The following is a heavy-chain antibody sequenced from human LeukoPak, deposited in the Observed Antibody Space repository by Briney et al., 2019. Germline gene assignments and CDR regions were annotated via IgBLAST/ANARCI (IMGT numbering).Heavy chain of an antibody. V-gene: IGHV3-21*01. CDR2: ISTTGNYI. CDR3: ARALVNYCTGGSCYFHY. J-gene: IGHJ4*02. D-gene: IGHD2-15*01. CDR1: GFTFSSYS. Sequence: GGSLRLSCAASGFTFSSYSMNWVRQAPGKGLEWVSSISTTGNYIRYADSVKGRFTISRDNAKNSLYLQMNSLRAEDTAVYYCARALVNYCTGGSCYFHYWGQGTLVTVSS.